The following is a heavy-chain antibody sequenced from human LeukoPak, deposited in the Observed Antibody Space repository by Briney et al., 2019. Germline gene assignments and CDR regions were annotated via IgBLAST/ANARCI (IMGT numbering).Heavy chain of an antibody. D-gene: IGHD3-9*01. CDR1: GFTFSSYG. CDR2: ISCDGSNK. CDR3: AKSSYDILTGPHFQH. J-gene: IGHJ1*01. Sequence: PGGSLRLSCAASGFTFSSYGMHWVRQAPGKGLEWVAVISCDGSNKYYADSVKGRFTISRDNSKNTLYLQMNSLRAEDTAVYYCAKSSYDILTGPHFQHWGQGTLVTVSS. V-gene: IGHV3-30*18.